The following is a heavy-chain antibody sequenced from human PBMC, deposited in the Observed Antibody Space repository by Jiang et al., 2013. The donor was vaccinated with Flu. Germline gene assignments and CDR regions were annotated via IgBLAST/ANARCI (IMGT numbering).Heavy chain of an antibody. D-gene: IGHD2-2*01. CDR3: AHCRTSTACYGFDP. Sequence: PTQTLTLTCTFSGFSLTTGGVGVGWIRQPPGKALEWVALIYWDDDKRYSTSLKSRLSLTKDTSKNQVVLTMTNMDPVDTATYYCAHCRTSTACYGFDPWGQGTLVTVSS. CDR2: IYWDDDK. V-gene: IGHV2-5*02. CDR1: GFSLTTGGVG. J-gene: IGHJ5*02.